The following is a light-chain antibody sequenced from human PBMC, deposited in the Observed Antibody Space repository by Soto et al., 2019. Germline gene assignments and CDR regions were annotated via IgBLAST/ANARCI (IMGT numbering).Light chain of an antibody. CDR2: DVT. CDR1: SSDVGGYNY. V-gene: IGLV2-14*03. CDR3: SSYTTSNTRQIV. J-gene: IGLJ1*01. Sequence: QSALTQPASVSGSPGQSITISCTGTSSDVGGYNYVSWYQHHPGKAPKLIIYDVTNRPSGVSNPFSGYKSGNTASLTISGLQPEDEDDYYCSSYTTSNTRQIVFGTGTKLTVL.